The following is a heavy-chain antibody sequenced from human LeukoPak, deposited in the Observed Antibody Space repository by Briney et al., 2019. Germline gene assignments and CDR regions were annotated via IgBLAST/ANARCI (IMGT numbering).Heavy chain of an antibody. D-gene: IGHD6-19*01. Sequence: PGRSLRLFCEASGFTFDDYAMHWVRQAPGKGLEWVSGISWNSGSIGYADSVKGRFTISRDNAKNSLYLQMNSLRAEDTALYYCAKDSGAVAHNWFDPWGQGTLVTVSS. CDR1: GFTFDDYA. V-gene: IGHV3-9*01. J-gene: IGHJ5*02. CDR2: ISWNSGSI. CDR3: AKDSGAVAHNWFDP.